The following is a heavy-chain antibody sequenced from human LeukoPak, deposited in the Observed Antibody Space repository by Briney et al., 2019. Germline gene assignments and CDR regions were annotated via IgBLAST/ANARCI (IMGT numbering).Heavy chain of an antibody. V-gene: IGHV3-23*01. CDR2: LSASGGNT. Sequence: GGYLRFSGVASGFSCSDFAMSWLRLPQGNGLKWVSGLSASGGNTFYTGPVKGRFTISSDNSNNTLYLQMDGLSAEDTAIYYCAKHEVSYYDSSGYYPFDCWGPGTVVTVSS. CDR1: GFSCSDFA. CDR3: AKHEVSYYDSSGYYPFDC. D-gene: IGHD3-22*01. J-gene: IGHJ4*02.